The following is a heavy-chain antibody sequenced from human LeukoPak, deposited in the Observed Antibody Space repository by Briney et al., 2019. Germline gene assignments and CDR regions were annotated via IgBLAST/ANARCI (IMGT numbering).Heavy chain of an antibody. D-gene: IGHD5-18*01. CDR2: INPNSGGT. V-gene: IGHV1-2*02. CDR3: ARDGYTYGQVDH. CDR1: GHTFTHYY. Sequence: ASVTVSCKACGHTFTHYYWHWVRQAPRRGLEGMGWINPNSGGTNYAQKFQGRVTMTRDTSVSTAYMELSGVTSDATAVYYCARDGYTYGQVDHWGQGTQVTVSS. J-gene: IGHJ4*02.